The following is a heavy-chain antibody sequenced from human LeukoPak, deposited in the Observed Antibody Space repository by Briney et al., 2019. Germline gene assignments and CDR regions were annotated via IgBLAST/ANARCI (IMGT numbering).Heavy chain of an antibody. CDR3: ATVGYAVVGFDY. V-gene: IGHV3-15*01. CDR2: IKSKTDGGTT. Sequence: PGGSLRLSCAASGFTLSDAWMSWVRQAPRKGLEWVGRIKSKTDGGTTDYVAPVKGGFAISRDDSKNMLYLQMNSLRSEDTAVYYCATVGYAVVGFDYWGQGTLVTVSS. D-gene: IGHD2-15*01. J-gene: IGHJ4*02. CDR1: GFTLSDAW.